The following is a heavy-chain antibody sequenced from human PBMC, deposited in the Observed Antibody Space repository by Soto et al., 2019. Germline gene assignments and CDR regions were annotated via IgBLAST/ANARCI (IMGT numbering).Heavy chain of an antibody. CDR2: IIPIFGTA. CDR1: GGTFSSYA. Sequence: SVKVSCKASGGTFSSYAISWVRQAPGQGLEWMGGIIPIFGTANYAQKFQGRVTITADESTSTAYMELSSLRSEDTAVYYCATSLMITFGGVIVIKRYYGMDVWGQGTTVTVSS. J-gene: IGHJ6*02. V-gene: IGHV1-69*13. CDR3: ATSLMITFGGVIVIKRYYGMDV. D-gene: IGHD3-16*02.